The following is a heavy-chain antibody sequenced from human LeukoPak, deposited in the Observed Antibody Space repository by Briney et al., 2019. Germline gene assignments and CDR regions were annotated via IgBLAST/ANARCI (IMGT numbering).Heavy chain of an antibody. D-gene: IGHD3-22*01. CDR1: GFTFSSYW. Sequence: GGSLRLSCAASGFTFSSYWMSWVRQAPGKGLEWVANIKQDGSEKYYVDSVKGRFTISRGNAKNSLYLQMNSLRAEDTAVYYCAREMGITMIVVVTPDAFDIWGQGTMVTVSS. J-gene: IGHJ3*02. CDR3: AREMGITMIVVVTPDAFDI. CDR2: IKQDGSEK. V-gene: IGHV3-7*01.